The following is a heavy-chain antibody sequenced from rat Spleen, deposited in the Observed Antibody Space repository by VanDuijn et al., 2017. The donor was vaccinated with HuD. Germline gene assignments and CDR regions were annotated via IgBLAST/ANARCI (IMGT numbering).Heavy chain of an antibody. V-gene: IGHV5S23*01. CDR3: TTGERGFAY. CDR1: GFTFSDYD. CDR2: ISTGGGNT. Sequence: EVHLVESGGGLLQPGRSLKLSCAASGFTFSDYDMAWVRQAPTKGLEWIASISTGGGNTNYRDSVKGRFTISRENAKDTQYLQMDSLRSEDTATYYCTTGERGFAYWGQGTLVTVSS. J-gene: IGHJ3*01.